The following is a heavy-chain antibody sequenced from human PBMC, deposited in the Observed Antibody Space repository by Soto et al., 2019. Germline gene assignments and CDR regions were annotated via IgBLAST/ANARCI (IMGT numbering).Heavy chain of an antibody. CDR2: XXXXXXXXTT. J-gene: IGHJ6*01. D-gene: IGHD2-8*01. V-gene: IGHV3-15*07. CDR1: GFTFSNGW. CDR3: TPLPVIRGSIWDV. Sequence: EVQLVESGGGLVKPEGSLRLSCEASGFTFSNGWMNWVRQAPGKGLXXXXXXXXXXXXXTTDYAAPVKGRFIISRXXXXXXXXXXXXXXXXXDTGVYYCTPLPVIRGSIWDVW.